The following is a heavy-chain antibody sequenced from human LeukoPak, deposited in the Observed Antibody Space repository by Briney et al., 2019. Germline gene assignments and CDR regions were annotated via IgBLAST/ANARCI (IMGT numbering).Heavy chain of an antibody. D-gene: IGHD5-18*01. CDR3: ARLDTYSYGYDY. V-gene: IGHV4-34*01. CDR2: INDSGST. CDR1: GGSFSGYY. J-gene: IGHJ4*02. Sequence: PSETLSLTCAVYGGSFSGYYWSWIRQPPGKGLEWIGEINDSGSTYYNPSLKSRVTISVDTSKNQFSLKLSSVTAADTAVYYCARLDTYSYGYDYWGQGTLVTVSS.